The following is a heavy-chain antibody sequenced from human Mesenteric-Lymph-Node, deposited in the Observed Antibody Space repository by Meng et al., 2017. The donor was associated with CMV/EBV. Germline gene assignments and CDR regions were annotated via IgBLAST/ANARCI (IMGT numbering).Heavy chain of an antibody. Sequence: GESLKISCAASGFSFSGFPMHGVRQAPGKGLEWVAFISHDGINEYHADSLQGRFTISRDNSKKTLYLQMHSLRPEDTAVYYCARKVSTIFDDVFDVWGQGTMVTVSS. CDR1: GFSFSGFP. CDR3: ARKVSTIFDDVFDV. V-gene: IGHV3-30-3*01. CDR2: ISHDGINE. J-gene: IGHJ3*01. D-gene: IGHD5/OR15-5a*01.